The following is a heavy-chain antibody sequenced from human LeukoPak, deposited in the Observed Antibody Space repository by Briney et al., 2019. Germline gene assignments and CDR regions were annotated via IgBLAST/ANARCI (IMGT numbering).Heavy chain of an antibody. D-gene: IGHD6-6*01. CDR2: IISDGSTT. CDR1: GFTFSSYW. J-gene: IGHJ4*02. Sequence: GGSLRLSFVASGFTFSSYWMHWVRQTPGKGLVWVSRIISDGSTTNYADSVKGRFTISRDNAKNTLYLQMNSLRVEDTAMYYCARVYSSSFVFDYWGQGTLVTVSS. V-gene: IGHV3-74*01. CDR3: ARVYSSSFVFDY.